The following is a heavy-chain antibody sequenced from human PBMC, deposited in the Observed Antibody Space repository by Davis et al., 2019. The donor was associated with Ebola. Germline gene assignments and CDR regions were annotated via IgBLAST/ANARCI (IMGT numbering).Heavy chain of an antibody. CDR2: ITVTSNYT. J-gene: IGHJ5*02. CDR3: ARRNWFDP. CDR1: GFTFSSYS. V-gene: IGHV3-21*01. Sequence: GESLKISCAASGFTFSSYSMNWVRQAPGKGLEWVSSITVTSNYTYYADSVKGRFTISRDNAKNSLYLQMNSLRAEDTAVYYCARRNWFDPWGQGTLATVSS.